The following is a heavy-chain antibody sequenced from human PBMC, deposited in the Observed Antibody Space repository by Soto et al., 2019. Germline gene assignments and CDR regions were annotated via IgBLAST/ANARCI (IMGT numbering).Heavy chain of an antibody. CDR3: AENPCSERRRSKLGTTGEGPYGMDV. J-gene: IGHJ6*02. CDR2: IIPIFGTA. Sequence: QVQLVQSGAEVKKPGSSVKVSCKASGGTFSSYAISWVRQAPGQGLEWMGGIIPIFGTANYAQKFQGRVTMNGDESKSTDYMELSSMRSEDTAVEYCAENPCSERRRSKLGTTGEGPYGMDVWGQGTTVTVSS. CDR1: GGTFSSYA. V-gene: IGHV1-69*12. D-gene: IGHD1-7*01.